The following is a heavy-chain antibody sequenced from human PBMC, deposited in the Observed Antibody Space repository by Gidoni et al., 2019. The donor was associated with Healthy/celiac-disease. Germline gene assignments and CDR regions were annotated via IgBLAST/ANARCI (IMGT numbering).Heavy chain of an antibody. D-gene: IGHD3-10*01. V-gene: IGHV4-4*07. CDR1: GCSISSYY. J-gene: IGHJ3*02. Sequence: QVQLQESGPGLVKPSETLSLTCTVSGCSISSYYWSWIRQPAGKGLEWIGRIYTSGSTNYNPSLKSRVTMSVDTSKNQFSLKLSSVTAADTAVYYCARDRTYYYGSGSYYNSGAFDIWGQGTMVTVSS. CDR2: IYTSGST. CDR3: ARDRTYYYGSGSYYNSGAFDI.